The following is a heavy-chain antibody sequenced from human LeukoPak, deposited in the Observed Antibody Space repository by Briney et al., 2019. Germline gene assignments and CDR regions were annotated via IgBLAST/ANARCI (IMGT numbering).Heavy chain of an antibody. CDR3: ARDRRGEKDFDV. CDR1: GISFSSDY. CDR2: IYADGYT. Sequence: PGGSLRLSCAASGISFSSDYMSWVRQAPGKGLEWVSAIYADGYTRDAASVKGRFSISRHNSKNTVYLQMDNLRPEDTAVYYCARDRRGEKDFDVWGPGTMVTVSS. J-gene: IGHJ3*01. D-gene: IGHD3-10*01. V-gene: IGHV3-53*04.